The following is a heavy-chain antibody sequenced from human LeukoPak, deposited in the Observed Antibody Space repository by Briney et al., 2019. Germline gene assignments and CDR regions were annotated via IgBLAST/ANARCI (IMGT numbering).Heavy chain of an antibody. J-gene: IGHJ4*02. D-gene: IGHD2-15*01. CDR1: GGSISSSSYY. Sequence: PSETLSLTCTVSGGSISSSSYYWGWIRQPPGKGLEWIGSIYYSGSTYYNPSLKSRVTISVDTSKNQFSLKLSSVTAADTAVYYCARPAVVAWGYFDYWGQGTLVTVSS. CDR2: IYYSGST. CDR3: ARPAVVAWGYFDY. V-gene: IGHV4-39*01.